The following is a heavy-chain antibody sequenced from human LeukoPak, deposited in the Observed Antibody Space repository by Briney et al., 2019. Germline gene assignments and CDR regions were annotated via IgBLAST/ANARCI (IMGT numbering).Heavy chain of an antibody. V-gene: IGHV3-7*01. Sequence: GGSLRLSCAASGFTFSSYWMSWVRQAPGKGLEWVANIKQDGSEKYYVDSVKGRFTISRDNAKNSLHLQMNSLRAEDTAVYYCARDYYDSSGYYYYYYYMDVWGKGTTVTVSS. CDR2: IKQDGSEK. D-gene: IGHD3-22*01. CDR1: GFTFSSYW. CDR3: ARDYYDSSGYYYYYYYMDV. J-gene: IGHJ6*03.